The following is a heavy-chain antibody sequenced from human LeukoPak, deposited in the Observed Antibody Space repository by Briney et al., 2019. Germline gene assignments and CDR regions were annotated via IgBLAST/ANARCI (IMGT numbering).Heavy chain of an antibody. V-gene: IGHV4-4*07. J-gene: IGHJ5*02. CDR3: ARDRGSDGSDQLDP. Sequence: SETLSLTCTVSGGSISSTVLIWLRQPAGKGLEGVGRIFSSGTTNYNPSLKSRVTMSVDTSKNQFSLKLSSVTAADTAVYYCARDRGSDGSDQLDPWGQGTLVTVSS. CDR1: GGSISSTV. D-gene: IGHD3-10*01. CDR2: IFSSGTT.